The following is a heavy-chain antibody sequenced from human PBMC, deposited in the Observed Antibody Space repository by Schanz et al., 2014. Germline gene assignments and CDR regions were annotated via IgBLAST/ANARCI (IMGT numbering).Heavy chain of an antibody. Sequence: QVQLEQSGAEVKKPGASVKVSCKTSGYAFSDYGITWVRQAPGQGLQWMGKIIPVLNIATYAQRFQGRVSITADTSTNTAYMELSSLTSEDTAVHYCARDFSAYVGNYFDYWGQGTLVTVSS. D-gene: IGHD5-12*01. V-gene: IGHV1-69*04. CDR1: GYAFSDYG. CDR2: IIPVLNIA. J-gene: IGHJ4*02. CDR3: ARDFSAYVGNYFDY.